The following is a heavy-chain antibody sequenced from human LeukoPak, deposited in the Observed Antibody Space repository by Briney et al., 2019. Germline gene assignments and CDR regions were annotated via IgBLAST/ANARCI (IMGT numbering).Heavy chain of an antibody. CDR1: GYSISSGYY. D-gene: IGHD3-9*01. Sequence: PSETLSLTCTVSGYSISSGYYWGWIRQPPGKGLEWIGSIYHSGSTYYNPSLKSRVTISVDTSKNQFSLKLSSVTAADTAVYYCARRGYDILTGYSYFDYWGQGTLVTVSS. CDR3: ARRGYDILTGYSYFDY. V-gene: IGHV4-38-2*02. CDR2: IYHSGST. J-gene: IGHJ4*02.